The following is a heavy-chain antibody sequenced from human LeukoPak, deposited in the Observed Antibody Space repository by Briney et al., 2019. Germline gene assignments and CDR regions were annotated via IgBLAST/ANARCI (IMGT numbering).Heavy chain of an antibody. CDR1: GFTFRSYG. CDR2: ISYDGSNR. V-gene: IGHV3-30*03. D-gene: IGHD3-3*01. Sequence: GGSLRLSCAASGFTFRSYGMHWVRQAPGKGLEWVAVISYDGSNRYYADSVKGRFTISRDNSKNTLYLQMNSLTAEDTAVYYCVRSMSGRNDLWGQGTLVTVSS. J-gene: IGHJ5*02. CDR3: VRSMSGRNDL.